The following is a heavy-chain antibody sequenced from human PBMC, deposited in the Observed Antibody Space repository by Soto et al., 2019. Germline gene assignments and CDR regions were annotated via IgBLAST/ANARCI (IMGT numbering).Heavy chain of an antibody. CDR1: GGSMNNNY. V-gene: IGHV4-59*12. J-gene: IGHJ6*02. Sequence: SETLSLTCTASGGSMNNNYWNWIRQTPGKGLEWIGYIYPSGYSKYNPSLKSRVTLSVDTSKNQFSLKLTSVTAADTAIYYCARDIAGLSGYGMDVWSQGTTVTVSS. D-gene: IGHD1-26*01. CDR3: ARDIAGLSGYGMDV. CDR2: IYPSGYS.